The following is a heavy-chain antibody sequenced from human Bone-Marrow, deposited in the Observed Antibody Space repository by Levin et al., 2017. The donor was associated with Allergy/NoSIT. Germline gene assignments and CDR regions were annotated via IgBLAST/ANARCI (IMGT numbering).Heavy chain of an antibody. CDR1: GFTFSNYW. CDR3: ARTFRRGESNH. J-gene: IGHJ5*02. D-gene: IGHD3-10*01. V-gene: IGHV3-7*01. Sequence: GGSLRLSCAASGFTFSNYWMNWVRQAPGKGLEWVANINQDGSEKEYVNFVKGRFTISRDNTKNALYLQMNTLRTDDTAVYYCARTFRRGESNHWGQGTLVTVSS. CDR2: INQDGSEK.